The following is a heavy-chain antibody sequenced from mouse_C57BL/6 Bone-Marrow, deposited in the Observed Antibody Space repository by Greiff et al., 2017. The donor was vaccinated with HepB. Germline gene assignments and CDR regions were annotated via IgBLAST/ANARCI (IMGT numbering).Heavy chain of an antibody. J-gene: IGHJ2*01. Sequence: EVQLQQSGPELVKPGASVKIPCKASGYTFTDYNMDWVKQSHGKSLEWIGDINPNNGGTIYNQKFKGKATLTVDKSSSTAYMELRSLTSEDTAVYYCARRETTGSFFDYWGQGTTLTVSS. V-gene: IGHV1-18*01. CDR3: ARRETTGSFFDY. CDR2: INPNNGGT. D-gene: IGHD2-13*01. CDR1: GYTFTDYN.